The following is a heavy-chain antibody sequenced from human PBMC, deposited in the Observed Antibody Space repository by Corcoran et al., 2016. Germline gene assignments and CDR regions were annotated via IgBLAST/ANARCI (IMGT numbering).Heavy chain of an antibody. CDR2: MNPNSGNT. CDR3: ARVLRITMVRAFDP. Sequence: QVQLVQSGAEVKKPGASVTVSCKASGYTFTSYDINWVRQATGQGLEWMGWMNPNSGNTGYAQKFQGRVTMTRNTSISTAYMELSSLRSEDTAVYYCARVLRITMVRAFDPWGQGTLVTVSS. CDR1: GYTFTSYD. J-gene: IGHJ5*02. D-gene: IGHD3-10*01. V-gene: IGHV1-8*01.